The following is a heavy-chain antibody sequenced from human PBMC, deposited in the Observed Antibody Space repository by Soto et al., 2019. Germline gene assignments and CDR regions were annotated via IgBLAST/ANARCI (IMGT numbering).Heavy chain of an antibody. D-gene: IGHD1-26*01. J-gene: IGHJ4*02. CDR2: ISYDGSNT. V-gene: IGHV3-30*18. CDR3: AKEGGLSGSYYISSSYYFDY. CDR1: GFTFSSYG. Sequence: QVQLVESGGGVVQPGRSLRLSCVASGFTFSSYGMHWVRQAPGKGLEWVAIISYDGSNTYYADSVKGRFTISRDNSXNTLYLQMNILRAEDTSVYYCAKEGGLSGSYYISSSYYFDYWGQGTLVTVSS.